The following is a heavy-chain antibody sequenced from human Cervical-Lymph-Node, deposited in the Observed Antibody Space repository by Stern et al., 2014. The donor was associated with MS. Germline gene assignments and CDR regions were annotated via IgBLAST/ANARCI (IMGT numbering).Heavy chain of an antibody. CDR1: GFIFSSYT. CDR3: ARDYCSGGSCYGYFQH. J-gene: IGHJ1*01. Sequence: EVQLVESGGGLVQPGGSLRLSCAASGFIFSSYTMNWGRQAPGKGLEWMSYIGSSSSTIYYADSVKGRFTISRDNAKNALYLQMNSLRDEDTAVYYCARDYCSGGSCYGYFQHWGQGTLVTVSS. D-gene: IGHD2-15*01. V-gene: IGHV3-48*02. CDR2: IGSSSSTI.